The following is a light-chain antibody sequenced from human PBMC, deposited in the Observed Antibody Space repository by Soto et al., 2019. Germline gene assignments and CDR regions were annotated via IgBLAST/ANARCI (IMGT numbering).Light chain of an antibody. Sequence: EIVLTQSPGTLSLSPGERATLSCRASQSIRSNYLAWYQQKPGQAPRLLIYGASSRAIGIPDRFSGSGSGTDFTLTISRLEPEDFAVYYCQQYGSSPATFGQGTKV. J-gene: IGKJ1*01. CDR3: QQYGSSPAT. CDR1: QSIRSNY. CDR2: GAS. V-gene: IGKV3-20*01.